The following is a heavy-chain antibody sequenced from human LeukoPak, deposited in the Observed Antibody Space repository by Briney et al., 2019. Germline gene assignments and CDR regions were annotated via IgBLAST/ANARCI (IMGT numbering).Heavy chain of an antibody. V-gene: IGHV1-69*13. CDR3: ARVGADFDFWSGYYKRGRWFDP. J-gene: IGHJ5*02. Sequence: GASVKVSCKASEGTFSIYAISWVRQAPGQGLEWMGGIIPIFGTANYAQTLQGRVTITADETTSTAYMELSSLRSEDTAVYYCARVGADFDFWSGYYKRGRWFDPWGQGTLVTVSS. CDR2: IIPIFGTA. CDR1: EGTFSIYA. D-gene: IGHD3-3*01.